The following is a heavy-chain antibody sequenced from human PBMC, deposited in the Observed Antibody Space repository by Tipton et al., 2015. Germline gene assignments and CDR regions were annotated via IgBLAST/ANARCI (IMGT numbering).Heavy chain of an antibody. Sequence: SLRLSCAASGFTFSSYGMHWVRQAPGKGLEWVAVIWYDGSNKYYADSVKGRFTISRDNSKNTLYLQMNSLRAEDTAVYYCVRDTLYYYGSGSYYEIGGFGSWGQGTLVTVSS. CDR3: VRDTLYYYGSGSYYEIGGFGS. D-gene: IGHD3-10*01. CDR2: IWYDGSNK. J-gene: IGHJ4*02. V-gene: IGHV3-33*01. CDR1: GFTFSSYG.